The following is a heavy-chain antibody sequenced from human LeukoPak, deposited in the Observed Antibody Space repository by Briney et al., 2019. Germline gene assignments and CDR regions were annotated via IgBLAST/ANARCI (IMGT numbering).Heavy chain of an antibody. D-gene: IGHD3-10*01. V-gene: IGHV3-74*01. CDR3: ARDFRVRGVICDY. CDR1: GFTFSSYW. CDR2: INSDGSST. J-gene: IGHJ4*02. Sequence: GGSLRLSCAASGFTFSSYWMHWVRQAPGKGLVWVSRINSDGSSTSYADSVKGRSTISRDNAKNTLYLQMNSLRAEDTAVYYCARDFRVRGVICDYWGQGTLVTVSS.